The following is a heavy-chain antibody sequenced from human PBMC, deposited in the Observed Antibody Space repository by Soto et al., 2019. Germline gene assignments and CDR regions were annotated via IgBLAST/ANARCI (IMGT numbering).Heavy chain of an antibody. CDR2: VYNDGSA. V-gene: IGHV4-4*02. J-gene: IGHJ4*02. Sequence: PSETLSLTCDVSGVSISSGNWWSWVRQPPGKGLEWIAEVYNDGSANYHPSLESRATISVDRSKDQFTRRLSSVTAADTGKYYCARLVYDSRLNYLYFDHWGQGTLVTVSS. CDR3: ARLVYDSRLNYLYFDH. CDR1: GVSISSGNW. D-gene: IGHD3-22*01.